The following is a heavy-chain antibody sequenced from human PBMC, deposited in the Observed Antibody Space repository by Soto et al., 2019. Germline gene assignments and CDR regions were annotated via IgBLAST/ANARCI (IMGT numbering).Heavy chain of an antibody. CDR3: ARSLFMVAPDKEPFDY. CDR1: GFPFSSYA. J-gene: IGHJ4*02. V-gene: IGHV3-23*01. CDR2: ISGGSNDR. D-gene: IGHD3-10*01. Sequence: VQLLESGGSLVQPGESLTLSCAASGFPFSSYAMSWVRQTPEKGLEWVAGISGGSNDRYYADFVQGRFTFSRDNSRNILYLLMKSLSADDTAMYFFARSLFMVAPDKEPFDYWGQGTLVTVSS.